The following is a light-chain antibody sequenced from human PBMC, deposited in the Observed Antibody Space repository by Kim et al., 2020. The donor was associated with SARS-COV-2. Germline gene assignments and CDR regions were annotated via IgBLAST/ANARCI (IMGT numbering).Light chain of an antibody. Sequence: DVVMTQSPLSLPVTLGQPASISCRSSQSLVYSDGNTYLNWFQQRPGQSPRRLIYKVSNRDSGVPDRFSGSGSGTDFTLKISRVEAEDVGVYYCMQGTHWPPMYTLGQGTKLDI. CDR3: MQGTHWPPMYT. J-gene: IGKJ2*01. CDR2: KVS. V-gene: IGKV2-30*01. CDR1: QSLVYSDGNTY.